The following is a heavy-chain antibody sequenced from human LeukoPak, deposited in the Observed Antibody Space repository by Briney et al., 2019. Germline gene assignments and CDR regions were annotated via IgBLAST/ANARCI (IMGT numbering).Heavy chain of an antibody. Sequence: SETLSLTCAVYGGSFSGYYWSWIRQPPGKGLEWIGEINHSGSTNYNPSLKSRVTISVDTSKNQFSLKLSSVTAADTAVYSCARGCIAVPGTGRDFDYWGQGTLVTVSS. CDR3: ARGCIAVPGTGRDFDY. CDR2: INHSGST. D-gene: IGHD6-19*01. V-gene: IGHV4-34*01. J-gene: IGHJ4*02. CDR1: GGSFSGYY.